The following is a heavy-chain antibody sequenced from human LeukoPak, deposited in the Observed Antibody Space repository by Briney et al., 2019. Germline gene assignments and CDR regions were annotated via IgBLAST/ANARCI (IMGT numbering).Heavy chain of an antibody. D-gene: IGHD1-26*01. CDR3: AKKGATTGDFDY. CDR1: GFTFSNFL. J-gene: IGHJ4*02. CDR2: ISGSGGDT. Sequence: GALRLSCAASGFTFSNFLMTWVRQAPGKGPEWVSAISGSGGDTYYADSVKGRFTISRVNSKNTLYLQLNSLRAEDTAVYYCAKKGATTGDFDYWGQGTLVTVSS. V-gene: IGHV3-23*01.